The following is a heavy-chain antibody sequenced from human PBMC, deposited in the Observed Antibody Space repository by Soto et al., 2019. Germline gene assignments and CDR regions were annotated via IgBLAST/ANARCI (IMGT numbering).Heavy chain of an antibody. J-gene: IGHJ4*02. CDR2: IKHDGSEK. CDR3: VRDRSGSYLEGFDY. D-gene: IGHD1-26*01. Sequence: EVQLVESGGGLVHLGGSQRLSCAASGFTFSSYCMTWVRQAPWKGLEWVANIKHDGSEKYYVDSVKGRFTISRDNARNSVFLEMKSLRAEDTAVYSCVRDRSGSYLEGFDYWGQGPLVTVSS. CDR1: GFTFSSYC. V-gene: IGHV3-7*01.